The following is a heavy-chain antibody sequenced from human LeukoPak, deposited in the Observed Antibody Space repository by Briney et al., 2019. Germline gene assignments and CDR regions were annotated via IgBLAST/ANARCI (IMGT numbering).Heavy chain of an antibody. Sequence: SETLSLTCAVYGGSFSGYYWSWIRQPPGKGLEWIGEINHSGSTNYNPSLRSRVTISVDTSKNQFSLKLSSVTAADTAVYYCARGQQFRMAYGMDVWGQGTTVTVSS. CDR3: ARGQQFRMAYGMDV. J-gene: IGHJ6*02. V-gene: IGHV4-34*01. D-gene: IGHD5-24*01. CDR1: GGSFSGYY. CDR2: INHSGST.